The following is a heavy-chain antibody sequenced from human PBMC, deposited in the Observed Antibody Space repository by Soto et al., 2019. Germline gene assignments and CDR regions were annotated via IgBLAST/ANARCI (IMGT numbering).Heavy chain of an antibody. J-gene: IGHJ5*02. CDR1: GYTFTSYG. Sequence: GASVKVSCKASGYTFTSYGISWVRQAPGQGLEWMGWISAYNGNTNYAQKLQGRVTMTTDTSTSTAYMELRSLRSDDTAVYYCARDARHNTSGSFHPWGKATLVTVSS. D-gene: IGHD3-22*01. CDR2: ISAYNGNT. V-gene: IGHV1-18*01. CDR3: ARDARHNTSGSFHP.